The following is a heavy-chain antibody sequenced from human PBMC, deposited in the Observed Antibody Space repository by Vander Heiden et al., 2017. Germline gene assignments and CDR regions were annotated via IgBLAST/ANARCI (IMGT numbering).Heavy chain of an antibody. CDR3: ARDFQYYYDSSGVFDY. CDR2: MSSSGSTI. J-gene: IGHJ4*02. CDR1: GFTFSDYY. V-gene: IGHV3-11*01. D-gene: IGHD3-22*01. Sequence: QVQLVESGGGLVKPGGSLRLSCAASGFTFSDYYLSWIRQAPGKGREWVSYMSSSGSTIYYADSVKGRFTISRDNAKNSLYLQMNSLRAEDTAVYYCARDFQYYYDSSGVFDYWGQGTLVTVSS.